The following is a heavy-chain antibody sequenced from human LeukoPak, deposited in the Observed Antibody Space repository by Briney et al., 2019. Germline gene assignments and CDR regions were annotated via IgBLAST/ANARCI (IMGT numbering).Heavy chain of an antibody. CDR3: ARGWRYFDY. CDR2: ISSSGSTI. J-gene: IGHJ4*02. V-gene: IGHV3-48*03. CDR1: GFTFSSYE. Sequence: GGSLRLSCAASGFTFSSYEMNWVRQAPGKGLEWVSYISSSGSTIYYADSVKGRFTISRDNAKNSLYLQMNSLRAEDTAIYYCARGWRYFDYWGQGTLVTVSS. D-gene: IGHD3-3*01.